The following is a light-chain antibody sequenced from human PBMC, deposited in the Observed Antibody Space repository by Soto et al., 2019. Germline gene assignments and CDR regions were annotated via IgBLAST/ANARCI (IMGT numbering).Light chain of an antibody. J-gene: IGKJ2*01. CDR1: QSVSSSY. V-gene: IGKV3-20*01. CDR2: GAS. Sequence: EIVLTQSPGTLSLSPGERATLSCRASQSVSSSYLAWYQQKPGQAPRLLIYGASSRGTGIPDRFSGSGSGTDFTLTISRLEPEDFAVYYCQQYGSSPPNTLGQGTKLEIK. CDR3: QQYGSSPPNT.